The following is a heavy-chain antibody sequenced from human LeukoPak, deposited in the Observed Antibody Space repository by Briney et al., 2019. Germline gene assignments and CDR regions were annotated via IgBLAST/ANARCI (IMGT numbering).Heavy chain of an antibody. CDR2: IYPGDSDT. CDR3: ARPKFTVTTGEVDY. CDR1: GYSFTSYW. J-gene: IGHJ4*02. Sequence: GESLRISCKGSGYSFTSYWIGWVRQMPGEGLEWMGIIYPGDSDTRYSPSFQGQVTISADKSINTAYLQWSSLKASDTAMYYCARPKFTVTTGEVDYWGQGTLVTVSS. D-gene: IGHD4-17*01. V-gene: IGHV5-51*01.